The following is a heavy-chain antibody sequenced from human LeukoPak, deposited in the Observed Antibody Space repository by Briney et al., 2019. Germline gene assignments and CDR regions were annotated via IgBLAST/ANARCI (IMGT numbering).Heavy chain of an antibody. CDR2: ISYDGSNK. Sequence: PGGSLRLSCAASGFTFSSYSIHWVRQAPGKGLEWVAVISYDGSNKYYADSVKGRFTISRDNSKNTLYLEMNSLRTEDTAVYYCAKGARDDYGDPSPVDYWGQGTLVTVSS. D-gene: IGHD4-17*01. V-gene: IGHV3-30*18. J-gene: IGHJ4*02. CDR1: GFTFSSYS. CDR3: AKGARDDYGDPSPVDY.